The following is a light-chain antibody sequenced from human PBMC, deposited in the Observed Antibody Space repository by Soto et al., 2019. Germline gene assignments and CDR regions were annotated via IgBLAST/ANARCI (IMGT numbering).Light chain of an antibody. CDR2: AYT. CDR3: QSFDRSLTAWL. J-gene: IGLJ3*02. V-gene: IGLV1-40*01. CDR1: SSNIGGGYD. Sequence: QSVLTQPPSVSGATGQRVTISCTGSSSNIGGGYDLHWYQQFPGAAPKLLIFAYTNRPSGVPDRFSGSKSGTSASLAITGLQADDEADYYCQSFDRSLTAWLFGGGTKLTVL.